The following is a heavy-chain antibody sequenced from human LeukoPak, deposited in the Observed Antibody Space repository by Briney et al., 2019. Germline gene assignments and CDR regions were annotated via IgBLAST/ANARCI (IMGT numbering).Heavy chain of an antibody. Sequence: SETLSLTCTVSGGSISSSSYYWGWIRQPPGKGLEWIGSIYYSGSTYYNPSLKSRVTISVDTSKNQFSLKLSSVTAADTAVYYCARLSTRNYYGSGDAFDIWGQGTMVTVSS. V-gene: IGHV4-39*07. CDR3: ARLSTRNYYGSGDAFDI. CDR2: IYYSGST. D-gene: IGHD3-10*01. J-gene: IGHJ3*02. CDR1: GGSISSSSYY.